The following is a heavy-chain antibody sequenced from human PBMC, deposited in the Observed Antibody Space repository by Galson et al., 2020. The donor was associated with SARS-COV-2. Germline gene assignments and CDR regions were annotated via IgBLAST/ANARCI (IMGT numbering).Heavy chain of an antibody. CDR3: ARGGFPYYYYMDV. CDR2: IRSRTYDGTT. J-gene: IGHJ6*03. Sequence: GESLKISCTVAGFTFGDFAMSWFRQAPGKGLEWVGFIRSRTYDGTTEYAASVKDRFTISRDDSKNVAYLQMNSLITEDTAVYYCARGGFPYYYYMDVWCKGTTVTVSS. CDR1: GFTFGDFA. V-gene: IGHV3-49*03.